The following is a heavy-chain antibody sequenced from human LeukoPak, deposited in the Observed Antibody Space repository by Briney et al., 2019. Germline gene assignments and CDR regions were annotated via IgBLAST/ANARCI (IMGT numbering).Heavy chain of an antibody. CDR2: IYYSGST. J-gene: IGHJ4*02. V-gene: IGHV4-61*01. CDR3: ARETAMVIC. D-gene: IGHD5-18*01. CDR1: GGSVSSGSYY. Sequence: SETLSLTCTVSGGSVSSGSYYWSWIRQPPGKGLEWIGYIYYSGSTNYNPSLKSRVTISVDTSKNQFSLKLSSVTAADTAVYYCARETAMVICWGQGTLVTVSS.